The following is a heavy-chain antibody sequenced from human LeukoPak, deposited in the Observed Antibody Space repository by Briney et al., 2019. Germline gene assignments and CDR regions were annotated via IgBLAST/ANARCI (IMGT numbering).Heavy chain of an antibody. V-gene: IGHV3-21*01. CDR3: ARGGYCSSTSCFDAFDI. D-gene: IGHD2-2*01. CDR2: ISSSSSYI. Sequence: GGSLRLSCAASGFTFSSYSMNWVRQAPGKGLEWVSSISSSSSYIYYADSVKGRFTISRDNANNSLYLQMNSLRAEDTAVYYCARGGYCSSTSCFDAFDIWGQGTMVTVS. CDR1: GFTFSSYS. J-gene: IGHJ3*02.